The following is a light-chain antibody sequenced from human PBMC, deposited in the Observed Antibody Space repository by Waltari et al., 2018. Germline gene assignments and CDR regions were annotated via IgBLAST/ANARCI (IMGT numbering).Light chain of an antibody. CDR3: QQSYSIPLT. J-gene: IGKJ4*01. CDR1: ETIRIY. CDR2: TAS. Sequence: DIQLTQSPSSLYASVGDRVTITCRASETIRIYLNWYQQKPGKAPKLLINTASRLQSGVPSRFSGSGSGTDFTLTISTLQHEDFATYYCQQSYSIPLTFGGGTKMEIK. V-gene: IGKV1-39*01.